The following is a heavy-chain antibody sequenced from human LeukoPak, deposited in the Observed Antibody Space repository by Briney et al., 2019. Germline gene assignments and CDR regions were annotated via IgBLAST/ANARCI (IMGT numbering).Heavy chain of an antibody. CDR2: IYWNDDK. CDR1: GFSLSTSGVG. CDR3: AHRQLWFSRTEDWFDP. D-gene: IGHD5-18*01. J-gene: IGHJ5*02. Sequence: SGPTLVNPTQTLTLTCTFSGFSLSTSGVGVGWIRQPPGKALEWLALIYWNDDKRYSPSLKSRLTITKDTSKNQVVPTMTNMDPVDTATYYCAHRQLWFSRTEDWFDPWGQGTLVTVSS. V-gene: IGHV2-5*01.